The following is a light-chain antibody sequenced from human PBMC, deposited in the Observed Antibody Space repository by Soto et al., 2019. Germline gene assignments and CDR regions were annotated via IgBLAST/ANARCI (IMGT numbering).Light chain of an antibody. CDR2: GAS. J-gene: IGKJ1*01. CDR3: QQYDVSPRT. Sequence: EIVLTQSPGTLSLSPGERVTLSCRTSQSISNNYLAWYQQKPGQAPRLLIYGASRRAIGIPDRFSGSGSGTDFILTISRLEPEDFAVYYCQQYDVSPRTFGQGTKVDVK. V-gene: IGKV3-20*01. CDR1: QSISNNY.